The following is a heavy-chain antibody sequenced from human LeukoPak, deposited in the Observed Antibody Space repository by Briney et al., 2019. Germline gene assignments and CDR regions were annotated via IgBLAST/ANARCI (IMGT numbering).Heavy chain of an antibody. CDR1: GFTFSSYS. Sequence: GGSLRLSCAASGFTFSSYSMNWVRQAPGKGREWVSSIRSSSSFIYYADSVKGRFTISRDNAKNSLYLQMNSLRAEDTAVYYCARAGDYDSERIAIDAFDIWGQGTMVTVSS. CDR3: ARAGDYDSERIAIDAFDI. CDR2: IRSSSSFI. D-gene: IGHD5-12*01. V-gene: IGHV3-21*04. J-gene: IGHJ3*02.